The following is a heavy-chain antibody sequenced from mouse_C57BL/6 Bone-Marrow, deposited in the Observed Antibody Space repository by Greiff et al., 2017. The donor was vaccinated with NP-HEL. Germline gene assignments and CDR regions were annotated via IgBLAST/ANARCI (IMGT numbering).Heavy chain of an antibody. Sequence: DVKLVESGGGLVQPGESLKLSCESNEYEFPSHDMSWVRKTPEKRLELVAAINSDGGSTYYPDTMERRFIISRDNTKKTLYLQMSSLRSEDTALYYCARHDYDGYHWYFDVWGTGTTVTVSS. D-gene: IGHD2-3*01. CDR1: EYEFPSHD. V-gene: IGHV5-2*01. CDR2: INSDGGST. J-gene: IGHJ1*03. CDR3: ARHDYDGYHWYFDV.